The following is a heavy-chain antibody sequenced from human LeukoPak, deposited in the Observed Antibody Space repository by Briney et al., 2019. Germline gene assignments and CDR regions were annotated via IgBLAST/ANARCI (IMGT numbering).Heavy chain of an antibody. CDR3: ARRRFLEWSNWFDP. Sequence: ASVKVSCKASGGTFSSYAISWVRQAPGQGLEWMGGIIPIFGTANYAQKFQGRVTITTDESTSTACMELSSLRSEDTAVYYCARRRFLEWSNWFDPWGQGTLVTVSS. D-gene: IGHD3-3*01. J-gene: IGHJ5*02. V-gene: IGHV1-69*05. CDR2: IIPIFGTA. CDR1: GGTFSSYA.